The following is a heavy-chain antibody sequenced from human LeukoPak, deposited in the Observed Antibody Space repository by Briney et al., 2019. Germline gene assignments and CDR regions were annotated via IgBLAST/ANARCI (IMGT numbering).Heavy chain of an antibody. CDR3: ARTSTVATQRGGRGYYFDY. J-gene: IGHJ4*02. V-gene: IGHV4-31*03. CDR1: GGSISSGGYY. Sequence: SETLSLTCTVSGGSISSGGYYWSWIRQHPGKGLEWIGYIYYSGSTYYNPSLKSRVTISVDTPKNQFSLKLSSVTAADTAVYYCARTSTVATQRGGRGYYFDYWGQGTLVTVSS. CDR2: IYYSGST. D-gene: IGHD4-23*01.